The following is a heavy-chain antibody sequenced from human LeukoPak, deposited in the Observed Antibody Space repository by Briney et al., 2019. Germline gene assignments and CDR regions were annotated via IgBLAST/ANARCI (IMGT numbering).Heavy chain of an antibody. CDR2: INDSEST. CDR3: AREDCSSGSCTNFDY. V-gene: IGHV4-34*01. J-gene: IGHJ4*02. Sequence: SETLSLTCAVYGGSFSGYYWSWIRQTPGKGLEWIGEINDSESTNYNPSLKSRAPISVDTSKNQFSLKLSSVTAADTALYYCAREDCSSGSCTNFDYWAREPWSPSPQ. CDR1: GGSFSGYY. D-gene: IGHD2-15*01.